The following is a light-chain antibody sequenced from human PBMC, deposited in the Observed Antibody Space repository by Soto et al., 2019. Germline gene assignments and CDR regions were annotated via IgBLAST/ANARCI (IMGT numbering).Light chain of an antibody. V-gene: IGLV2-23*03. J-gene: IGLJ2*01. Sequence: QSALTQPASVSGSPGQSITISCTGSSTDVGGYDLVSWHQHHPAEAPNLINYDSTKRPSGLSSRSAASKSGNTASLTISGLHADDEADYYCASYAGAYTFVFGGGTKVTVL. CDR1: STDVGGYDL. CDR2: DST. CDR3: ASYAGAYTFV.